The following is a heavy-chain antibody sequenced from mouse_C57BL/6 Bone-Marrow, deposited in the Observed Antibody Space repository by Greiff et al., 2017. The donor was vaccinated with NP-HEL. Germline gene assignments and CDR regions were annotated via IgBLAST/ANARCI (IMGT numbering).Heavy chain of an antibody. CDR3: ALDSSGYRSSYAMDY. D-gene: IGHD3-2*02. J-gene: IGHJ4*01. Sequence: VQLQQSGPVLVKPGASVKMSCKASGYTFTDYYMNWVKQSHGKSLEWIGVINPYNGGTSYNQKFKGKATLTVDKSSSTAYMELNSLTSEDSAVYYCALDSSGYRSSYAMDYWGQGTSVTVSS. CDR1: GYTFTDYY. CDR2: INPYNGGT. V-gene: IGHV1-19*01.